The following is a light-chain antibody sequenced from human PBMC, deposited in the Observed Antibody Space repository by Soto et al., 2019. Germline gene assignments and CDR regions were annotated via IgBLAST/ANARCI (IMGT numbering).Light chain of an antibody. CDR2: GAS. V-gene: IGKV3-15*01. J-gene: IGKJ2*01. CDR3: QQYNNWPYT. CDR1: QSVSSN. Sequence: EIVMTQSPATLSVSPGERATLSCRASQSVSSNLAWYQQKPGQAPRLLLYGASTRATGIPARFSGSGSGTEFTLTISSLQSEDFAVYYCQQYNNWPYTFGQGTKREIK.